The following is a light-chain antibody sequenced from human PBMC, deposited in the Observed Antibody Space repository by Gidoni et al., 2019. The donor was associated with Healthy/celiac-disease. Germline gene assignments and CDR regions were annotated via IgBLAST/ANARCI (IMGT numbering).Light chain of an antibody. J-gene: IGKJ5*01. CDR2: DAS. V-gene: IGKV3-11*01. CDR3: QQRSNWLIT. CDR1: QSVNSY. Sequence: EIVLTPSPATLSWSPGEGATLPCRASQSVNSYLAWYQQKPGQAPRLLIYDASNRATGIPARFSCSGSGTVFTLTISSLEPEDFAVYYCQQRSNWLITFGQGTRLEIK.